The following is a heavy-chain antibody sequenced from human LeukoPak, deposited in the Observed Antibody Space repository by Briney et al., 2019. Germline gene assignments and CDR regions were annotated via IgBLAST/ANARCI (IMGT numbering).Heavy chain of an antibody. J-gene: IGHJ4*02. CDR3: ATTRETYPTGFDY. Sequence: NPSETLSLTCTVSGGSISSSSYYWGWIRQPPGKGLEWIGSIYYSGSTYYNPPLKSRVTISVDTSKNQFSLKLSSVTAADTAVYYCATTRETYPTGFDYWGQGTLVTVSS. V-gene: IGHV4-39*07. CDR2: IYYSGST. CDR1: GGSISSSSYY. D-gene: IGHD1-26*01.